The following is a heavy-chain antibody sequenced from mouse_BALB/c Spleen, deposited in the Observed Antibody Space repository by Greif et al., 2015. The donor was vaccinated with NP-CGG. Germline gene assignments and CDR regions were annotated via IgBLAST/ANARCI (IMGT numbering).Heavy chain of an antibody. CDR3: QITTTAMDY. CDR2: IYPGNGDT. Sequence: QVQLQQSGAELVKPGASVKMSCKASGYTFTSYNMHWVKQTPGQGLDWIGAIYPGNGDTSYNQKFKGKATLTADKSSSTAYMHLSSLTSEDSAVYYCQITTTAMDYWGQGTSVTVSS. CDR1: GYTFTSYN. D-gene: IGHD2-4*01. V-gene: IGHV1-12*01. J-gene: IGHJ4*01.